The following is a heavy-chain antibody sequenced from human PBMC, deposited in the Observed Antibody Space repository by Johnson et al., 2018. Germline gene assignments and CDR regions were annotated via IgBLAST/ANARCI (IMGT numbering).Heavy chain of an antibody. J-gene: IGHJ6*03. CDR2: IYYSGST. V-gene: IGHV4-59*01. Sequence: QVQLRESGPGLVKPSETLSLTCTVSGGSISSYYWSWIRQPPGKGLEWIGYIYYSGSTNYNPSLKSRVTISVDTSKNQFSLKLSSVTAADTAVYYCARDSGRGEYYMDVWGKGTTVTVSS. CDR1: GGSISSYY. CDR3: ARDSGRGEYYMDV. D-gene: IGHD2-21*01.